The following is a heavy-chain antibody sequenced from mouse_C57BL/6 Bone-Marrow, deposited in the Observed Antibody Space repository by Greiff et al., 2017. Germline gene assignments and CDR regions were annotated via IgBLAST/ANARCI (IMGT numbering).Heavy chain of an antibody. D-gene: IGHD2-3*01. CDR3: ARDDGYYVWFAY. V-gene: IGHV1-76*01. CDR1: GYTFTDYY. J-gene: IGHJ3*01. Sequence: QVQLKQSGAELVRPGASVKLSCKASGYTFTDYYINWVKQRPGQGLEWIARIYPGSGNTYYNEKFKGKATLTAEKSSSTAYMQLSSLTSEDSAVYFCARDDGYYVWFAYWGQGILVTVSA. CDR2: IYPGSGNT.